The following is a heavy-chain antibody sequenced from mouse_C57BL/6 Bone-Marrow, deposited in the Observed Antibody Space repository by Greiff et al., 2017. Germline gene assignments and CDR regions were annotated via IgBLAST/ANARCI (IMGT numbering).Heavy chain of an antibody. V-gene: IGHV1-9*01. J-gene: IGHJ3*01. CDR3: ASPDGYYAWFAY. D-gene: IGHD2-3*01. Sequence: QVQLKESGAELMKPGASVTLSCKATGYTFTGYWIQWVTQRPGPGLEWIGEILPGSGSTNYNEKFKGKATFTADTSSNTAYMQLSSLTTEDSAIYYCASPDGYYAWFAYWGQGTLVTVSA. CDR2: ILPGSGST. CDR1: GYTFTGYW.